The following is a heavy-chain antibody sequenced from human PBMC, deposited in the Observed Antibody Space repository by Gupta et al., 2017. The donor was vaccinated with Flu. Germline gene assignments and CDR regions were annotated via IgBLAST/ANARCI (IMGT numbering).Heavy chain of an antibody. V-gene: IGHV1-2*06. D-gene: IGHD2-2*02. CDR1: EYTXXAXY. CDR2: INPHSGTT. CDR3: AREKHCSTSSCYRWFDP. J-gene: IGHJ5*02. Sequence: QVQLVQSGAEVKKPGASVTVSCXASEYTXXAXYXXCVRQAPGQGLEWMGRINPHSGTTNYEQKFQGRVTVTMDTSISTAYMDLSRLRSDDTAVYYCAREKHCSTSSCYRWFDPWGQGTLVTVSS.